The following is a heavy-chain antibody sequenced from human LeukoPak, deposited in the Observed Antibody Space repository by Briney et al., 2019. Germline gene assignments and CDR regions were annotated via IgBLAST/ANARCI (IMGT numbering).Heavy chain of an antibody. V-gene: IGHV4-34*01. CDR3: ARGEDIVVVPAAGVAAFDY. D-gene: IGHD2-2*01. J-gene: IGHJ4*02. CDR2: INHSGST. Sequence: SETLSLTCAVYGGSFSGYYWSWIRQPPGKGLEWIGEINHSGSTNYNPSLKSRVTISVDTSKNQFSLKLSSVTAADTAVYYCARGEDIVVVPAAGVAAFDYWAREPWSPSPQ. CDR1: GGSFSGYY.